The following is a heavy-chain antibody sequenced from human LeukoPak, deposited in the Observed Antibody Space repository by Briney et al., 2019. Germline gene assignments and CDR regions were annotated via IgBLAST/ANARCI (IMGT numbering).Heavy chain of an antibody. D-gene: IGHD1-26*01. CDR3: ARFLPQKWELPGNWFDP. CDR1: GYTFTSNY. J-gene: IGHJ5*02. CDR2: ISPSGGST. Sequence: ASVKVSCKAFGYTFTSNYMHWVRQAPGQGPEWMGVISPSGGSTTYAQKFQGRVTLTRDMSTSTDYLELSSLRSDDTAVYYCARFLPQKWELPGNWFDPWGQGTLVTVSS. V-gene: IGHV1-46*01.